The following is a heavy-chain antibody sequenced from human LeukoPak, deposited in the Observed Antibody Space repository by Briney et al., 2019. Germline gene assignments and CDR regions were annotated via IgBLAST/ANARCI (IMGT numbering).Heavy chain of an antibody. CDR1: GDSVSSNSAA. D-gene: IGHD6-19*01. V-gene: IGHV6-1*01. J-gene: IGHJ4*02. Sequence: SQTLSLTCAISGDSVSSNSAAWNWIRQSPSRGLEWLGRTYYRSKWYNDYAVSVKSRITINPDTSKNQFSLQLNSVAPEDTAVYYCARDQMRTVAGTLSFFDYWSQGTLVTVSS. CDR2: TYYRSKWYN. CDR3: ARDQMRTVAGTLSFFDY.